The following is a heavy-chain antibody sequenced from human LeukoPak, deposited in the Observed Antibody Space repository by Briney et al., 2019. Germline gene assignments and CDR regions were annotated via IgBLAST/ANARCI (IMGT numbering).Heavy chain of an antibody. CDR2: INPNSGGT. V-gene: IGHV1-2*06. CDR3: ARILLTTVTTVNVDY. J-gene: IGHJ4*02. Sequence: EASVKVSCKASGYTFTGYYMHWVRQAPGQGLEWMGRINPNSGGTNYAQKFQGRVTMTRDTSISTAYMELSRLRSDDTAVYYCARILLTTVTTVNVDYWGQGTLVTVSS. CDR1: GYTFTGYY. D-gene: IGHD4-17*01.